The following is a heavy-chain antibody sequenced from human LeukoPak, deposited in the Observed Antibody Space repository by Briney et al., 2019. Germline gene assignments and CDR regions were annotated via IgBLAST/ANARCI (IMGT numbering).Heavy chain of an antibody. CDR1: GFTFSIYA. CDR3: AKEAAWGNYLYFDY. Sequence: GGSLRLSCAASGFTFSIYAMSWVRQAPGKGLEWVAAISGGGGGTNYADSVKGRFTISRDNSKNTLYLQMNSLRAEDTAVYYCAKEAAWGNYLYFDYWGQGTLVTVSS. V-gene: IGHV3-23*01. CDR2: ISGGGGGT. D-gene: IGHD1-7*01. J-gene: IGHJ4*02.